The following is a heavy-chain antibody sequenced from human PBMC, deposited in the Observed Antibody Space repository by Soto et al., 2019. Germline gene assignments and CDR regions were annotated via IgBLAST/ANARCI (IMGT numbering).Heavy chain of an antibody. J-gene: IGHJ4*02. V-gene: IGHV3-23*01. CDR2: ISGGGESA. Sequence: EVQLSESGGGLVQPGGSLRLSCGASGFTFSSYAMSWVRQAPGKGLEWVSTISGGGESAYYADSVKGRFTISRDNSENTLFLQLNSLRGDETAIYYCAKMASLGPTTDYWGQGTLVTVSS. CDR3: AKMASLGPTTDY. CDR1: GFTFSSYA.